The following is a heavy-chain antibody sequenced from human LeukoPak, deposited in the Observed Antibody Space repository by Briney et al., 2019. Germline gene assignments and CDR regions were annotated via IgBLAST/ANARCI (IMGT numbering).Heavy chain of an antibody. CDR2: ISGSGGSA. D-gene: IGHD3-22*01. V-gene: IGHV3-23*01. Sequence: GGSLRLSCAASGVTFSSDAMNWGGQAPGKGLEWVSGISGSGGSAYYADSVKGRFTISRDNSKNTLYLQMNSLRAEDTAGYYCAKDSTTYYYDSSGSIDYWGQGTLVTVSS. CDR1: GVTFSSDA. CDR3: AKDSTTYYYDSSGSIDY. J-gene: IGHJ4*02.